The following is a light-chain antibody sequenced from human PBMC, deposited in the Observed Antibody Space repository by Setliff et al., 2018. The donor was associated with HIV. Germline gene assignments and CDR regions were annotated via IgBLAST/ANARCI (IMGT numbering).Light chain of an antibody. J-gene: IGLJ2*01. Sequence: QSALTQPASVSGSPGQSITISCTGTSSDVGGYNYVSWYQQHPGKAPKLMIYEVSNRPSGISNRFSGSKSGNTASLTISGLQAEDEADYFCSSYSSSNTYVLFGGGTK. CDR3: SSYSSSNTYVL. CDR2: EVS. V-gene: IGLV2-14*01. CDR1: SSDVGGYNY.